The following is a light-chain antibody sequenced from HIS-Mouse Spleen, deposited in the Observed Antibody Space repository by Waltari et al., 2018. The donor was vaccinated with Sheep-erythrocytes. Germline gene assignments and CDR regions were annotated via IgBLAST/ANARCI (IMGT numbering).Light chain of an antibody. CDR1: QRLLHSNGYNY. CDR3: QQANSFPIT. CDR2: LGS. Sequence: DIVMTQSPLSLPVTPREPASISCRSSQRLLHSNGYNYLDWYLQKPGQSPQLLIYLGSNRASGVPDRFSGSGSGTDFTLKISRVEAEDFATYYCQQANSFPITFGQGTRLEIK. V-gene: IGKV2-28*01. J-gene: IGKJ5*01.